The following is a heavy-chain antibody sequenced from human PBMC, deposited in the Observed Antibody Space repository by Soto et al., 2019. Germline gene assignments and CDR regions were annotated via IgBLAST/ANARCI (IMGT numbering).Heavy chain of an antibody. CDR1: GYSFTTSG. J-gene: IGHJ4*02. CDR2: ISTYNGNT. D-gene: IGHD4-17*01. Sequence: QAQLVQSGAEMKEPGASVKVSCKASGYSFTTSGITWVRQAPGQGLEWMGWISTYNGNTNYAQKLQDRVTLTTDTSTSTAYMELGSLRSDDTAVYYCARRLYGDYDYWGQGTLVTVSS. CDR3: ARRLYGDYDY. V-gene: IGHV1-18*01.